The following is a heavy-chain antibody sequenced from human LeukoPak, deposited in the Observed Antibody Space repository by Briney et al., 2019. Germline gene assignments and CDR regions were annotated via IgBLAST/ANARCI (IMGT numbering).Heavy chain of an antibody. J-gene: IGHJ4*02. CDR2: INSSGSTI. V-gene: IGHV3-48*03. D-gene: IGHD2-21*02. CDR3: ARGLAVTALGY. CDR1: GFTFSSYE. Sequence: GGSLRLSCAASGFTFSSYEVNWVRQAPGKGLEWVSYINSSGSTIYYADSVKGRFTISRDNAKNSLYLQMNSLRAEDTAVYYCARGLAVTALGYWGQGTLVTVSS.